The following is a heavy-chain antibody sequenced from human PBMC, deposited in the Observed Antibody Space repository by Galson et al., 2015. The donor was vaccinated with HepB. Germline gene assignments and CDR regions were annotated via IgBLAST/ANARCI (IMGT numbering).Heavy chain of an antibody. V-gene: IGHV6-1*01. J-gene: IGHJ4*02. Sequence: CAISGDSVSSNIAAWNWIRQSPSRGLEWLGRTWYTSKWYNDYAVSVKSRITINPDTSKNQLSLQLNSVTPDDTAVYYCAREAGNVLGYWGQGTLVTVSS. CDR1: GDSVSSNIAA. CDR3: AREAGNVLGY. CDR2: TWYTSKWYN. D-gene: IGHD1-14*01.